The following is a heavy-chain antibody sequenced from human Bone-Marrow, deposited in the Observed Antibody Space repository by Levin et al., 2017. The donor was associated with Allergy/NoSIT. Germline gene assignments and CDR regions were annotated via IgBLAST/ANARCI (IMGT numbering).Heavy chain of an antibody. J-gene: IGHJ6*02. D-gene: IGHD4-17*01. Sequence: SETLSLTCSVSGASITSYHWSWIRQPPGKGLEWIGYIYYNGSTHYNPSLKNRVTISLDTSKTQFSLKLTSVTAADTAVFYCARTRPLPPDGHYGMDVWGQGTTVTVSS. CDR1: GASITSYH. CDR3: ARTRPLPPDGHYGMDV. V-gene: IGHV4-59*01. CDR2: IYYNGST.